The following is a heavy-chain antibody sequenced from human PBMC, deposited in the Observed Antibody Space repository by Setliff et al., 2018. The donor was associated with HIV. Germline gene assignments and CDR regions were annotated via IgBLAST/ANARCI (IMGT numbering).Heavy chain of an antibody. J-gene: IGHJ6*02. CDR3: ARGHSAAGNYYYYGMDV. V-gene: IGHV1-8*02. CDR1: GYTFTSYD. CDR2: MNPNSGNT. Sequence: ASVKVSCKASGYTFTSYDINWVRQATGQGLEWMGWMNPNSGNTGYARKFQGRVAMTRNTSISTAYMELSSPRSEDTAVYYCARGHSAAGNYYYYGMDVWGQGTTVTVSS. D-gene: IGHD6-13*01.